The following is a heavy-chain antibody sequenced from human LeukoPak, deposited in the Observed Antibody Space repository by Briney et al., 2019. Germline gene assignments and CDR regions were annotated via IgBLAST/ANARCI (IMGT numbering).Heavy chain of an antibody. CDR2: ITNDGGTT. J-gene: IGHJ4*02. V-gene: IGHV3-64*01. CDR3: ARVDDFTYDF. D-gene: IGHD2-2*03. Sequence: PGGSLRLSCAASGFTFGSYAMHWVRQAPGKGLEYVSAITNDGGTTFYANSVKGRFTISRDNSKNTLFLQMGSLRPEDMAVYYCARVDDFTYDFWGQGTLFTVSS. CDR1: GFTFGSYA.